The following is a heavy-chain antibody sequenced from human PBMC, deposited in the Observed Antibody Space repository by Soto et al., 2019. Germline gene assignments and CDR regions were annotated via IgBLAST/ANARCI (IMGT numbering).Heavy chain of an antibody. CDR3: ARSFKFYYDSSGYIGFDY. CDR1: GGTFSSYA. D-gene: IGHD3-22*01. CDR2: IIPIFGTA. Sequence: SVKVSCKASGGTFSSYAISWVRQAPGQGLEWMGGIIPIFGTANYAQKFQGRVTITADESTSTAYMELSSMRYEHTAVYYFARSFKFYYDSSGYIGFDYWGQGTLVTVSS. J-gene: IGHJ4*02. V-gene: IGHV1-69*13.